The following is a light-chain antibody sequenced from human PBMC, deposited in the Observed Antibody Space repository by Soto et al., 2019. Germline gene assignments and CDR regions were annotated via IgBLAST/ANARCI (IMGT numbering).Light chain of an antibody. V-gene: IGKV1-9*01. Sequence: DIQLTQSPSFLSASVGDRVSITCRASQGITSFLAWYQQIPGKAPKLLIYTASPLQSGVPPRLSGSGSGTEFTLPISSLQPEDFGTYYCQQLNSYPLTFGGGTRVAIK. CDR2: TAS. CDR1: QGITSF. CDR3: QQLNSYPLT. J-gene: IGKJ4*01.